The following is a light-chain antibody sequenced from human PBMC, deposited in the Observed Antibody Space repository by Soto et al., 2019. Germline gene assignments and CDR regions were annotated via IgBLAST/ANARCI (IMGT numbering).Light chain of an antibody. V-gene: IGKV3-15*01. CDR3: QPYNNSPQK. CDR1: QTINNN. Sequence: VMTQAPATLSVSRGERATLSCRASQTINNNVAWYQLKDGQVPRLVIYGASTRATDIPARFSGSGSETEFTLTISSLQSEDFAEYHCQPYNNSPQKLGQGKKV. CDR2: GAS. J-gene: IGKJ1*01.